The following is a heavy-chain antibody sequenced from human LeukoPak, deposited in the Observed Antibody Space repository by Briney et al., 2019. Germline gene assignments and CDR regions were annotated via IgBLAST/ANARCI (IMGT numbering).Heavy chain of an antibody. D-gene: IGHD5-12*01. CDR2: INTDGSST. Sequence: GGSLRLSCSASGFTFSNYAMHWVRQAPGKGLVWVSRINTDGSSTDYADSVKGRFTISRDNAKNTLYLQMNSLRAEDTAVYYCARDLDGYRSGNGAWGQGTLVTVSS. CDR3: ARDLDGYRSGNGA. CDR1: GFTFSNYA. J-gene: IGHJ5*02. V-gene: IGHV3-74*01.